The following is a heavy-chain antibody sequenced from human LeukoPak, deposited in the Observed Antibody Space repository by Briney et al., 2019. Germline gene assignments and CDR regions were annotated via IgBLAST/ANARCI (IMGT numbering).Heavy chain of an antibody. CDR2: INTDGTVI. Sequence: PGGSLRLSCAASGFTFSKYWMLWVRQAPGKGLESVSRINTDGTVITYADSVKVRFTVSRDNADNTMFLQMNSVRDEDTAVYYCATKQWLAPPPDSWGQGTPVTVSS. V-gene: IGHV3-74*01. J-gene: IGHJ4*02. D-gene: IGHD6-19*01. CDR3: ATKQWLAPPPDS. CDR1: GFTFSKYW.